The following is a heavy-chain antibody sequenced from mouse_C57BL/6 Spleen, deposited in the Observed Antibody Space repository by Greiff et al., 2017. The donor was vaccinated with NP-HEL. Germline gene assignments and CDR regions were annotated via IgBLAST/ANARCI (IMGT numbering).Heavy chain of an antibody. Sequence: EVQLQESGPGLVKPSQSLSLTCSVTGYSITSGYYWNWIRQFPGNKLEWMGYISYDGSNNYNPSLKNRISITRDTSKNQFFLKLNSVTTEDTATYYCAGGIYYGSSHWYFDVWGTGTTVTVSS. CDR3: AGGIYYGSSHWYFDV. D-gene: IGHD1-1*01. V-gene: IGHV3-6*01. CDR1: GYSITSGYY. J-gene: IGHJ1*03. CDR2: ISYDGSN.